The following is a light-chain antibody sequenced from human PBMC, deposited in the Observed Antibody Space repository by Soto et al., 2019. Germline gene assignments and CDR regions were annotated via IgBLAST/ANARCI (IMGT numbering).Light chain of an antibody. CDR1: QSVSSSY. Sequence: EIVLTQSPGTLSLSPGERATLSCRASQSVSSSYLAWYQQIPGQAPRLLIHGTSNRATGIPDRFSGSGSGRDFTLTISRLEPEDFAVYYCQQYVSSPVTFGGGTKVEIK. CDR2: GTS. CDR3: QQYVSSPVT. J-gene: IGKJ4*01. V-gene: IGKV3-20*01.